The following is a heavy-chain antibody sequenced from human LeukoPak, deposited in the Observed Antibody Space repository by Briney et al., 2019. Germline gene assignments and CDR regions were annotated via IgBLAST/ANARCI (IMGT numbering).Heavy chain of an antibody. J-gene: IGHJ4*02. CDR3: ARDPGLGYRSGWYQDYFDY. D-gene: IGHD6-19*01. V-gene: IGHV3-30-3*01. CDR2: IPYDGTNK. CDR1: GFIFSSYA. Sequence: GGSLRLSCEASGFIFSSYALHWVRQVPGVGLEWVAVIPYDGTNKYYADSVKGRFTISRDNSKNTLSLQMNSLRGDDTAVFYCARDPGLGYRSGWYQDYFDYWGQGTLVTVSS.